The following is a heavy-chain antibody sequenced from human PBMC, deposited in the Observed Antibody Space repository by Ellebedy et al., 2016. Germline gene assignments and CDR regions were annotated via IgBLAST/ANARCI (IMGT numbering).Heavy chain of an antibody. CDR3: AKLSSAASHGDY. D-gene: IGHD6-6*01. V-gene: IGHV3-23*01. CDR2: ISGSGGST. J-gene: IGHJ4*02. Sequence: GGSLRLSCGVSGFTFSSYAMSWVRQAPGKGLEWVSAISGSGGSTYYADSVKGRFTISRDNSKNTLYLQMNSLRAEDTAVYYCAKLSSAASHGDYWGQGTLVTVSS. CDR1: GFTFSSYA.